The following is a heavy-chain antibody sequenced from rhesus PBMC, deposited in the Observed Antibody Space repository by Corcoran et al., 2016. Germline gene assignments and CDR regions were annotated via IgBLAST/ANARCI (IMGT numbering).Heavy chain of an antibody. CDR2: VGPEDGEA. Sequence: EVQLVQSGTEVKKPGASVKISCKASGYTFTDFYLHWVRQAPGKGLGWMGRVGPEDGEAITAQNFKNRVPTPADATTDAAYMRQGGLRSEDTAVYCGATGGGWGQGVLVTVSS. J-gene: IGHJ4*01. V-gene: IGHV1-111*02. CDR1: GYTFTDFY. CDR3: ATGGG.